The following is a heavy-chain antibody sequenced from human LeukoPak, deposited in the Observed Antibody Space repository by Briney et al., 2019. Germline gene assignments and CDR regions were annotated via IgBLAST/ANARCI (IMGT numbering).Heavy chain of an antibody. J-gene: IGHJ4*02. CDR3: AKHRGSGVAGTGGVES. V-gene: IGHV3-23*01. D-gene: IGHD6-19*01. CDR2: FSGTSST. CDR1: GFTFSSYA. Sequence: GGSLRLSCAASGFTFSSYAMSWVRQAPGKGLEWVSTFSGTSSTSYADAVKGRVTISRDNSKNTLYLQMNSLRADDTAVYYCAKHRGSGVAGTGGVESWGQGTLVTVSS.